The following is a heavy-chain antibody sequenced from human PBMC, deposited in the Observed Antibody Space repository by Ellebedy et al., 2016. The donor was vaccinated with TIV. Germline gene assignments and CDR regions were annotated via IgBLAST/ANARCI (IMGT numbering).Heavy chain of an antibody. D-gene: IGHD5/OR15-5a*01. CDR2: FDPEDGET. CDR1: GYTLTELS. Sequence: AASVKVSCKVSGYTLTELSIHWVRQAPGKGLEWMGGFDPEDGETIYAQKFQGRVTMTEDTSTYTAYMELSSLRSEDTAVYYCARLVYDYSFSDYWGQGTLVTVSS. CDR3: ARLVYDYSFSDY. V-gene: IGHV1-24*01. J-gene: IGHJ4*02.